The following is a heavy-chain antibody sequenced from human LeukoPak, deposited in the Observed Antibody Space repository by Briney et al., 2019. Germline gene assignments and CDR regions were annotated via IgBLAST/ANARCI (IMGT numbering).Heavy chain of an antibody. Sequence: ASVKVSCKASGYTFTGYYMHWVRQAPGQGLEWMGWINPNSGGTNYAQKFQGRVTMTRDTSISTAYMELSRLRSDDTAVYYCARGSKWFGELNNWFDPWGQGILVTVSS. CDR2: INPNSGGT. V-gene: IGHV1-2*02. CDR3: ARGSKWFGELNNWFDP. CDR1: GYTFTGYY. D-gene: IGHD3-10*01. J-gene: IGHJ5*02.